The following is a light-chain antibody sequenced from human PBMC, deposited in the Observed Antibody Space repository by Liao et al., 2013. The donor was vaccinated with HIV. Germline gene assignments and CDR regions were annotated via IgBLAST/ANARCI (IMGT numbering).Light chain of an antibody. J-gene: IGLJ1*01. V-gene: IGLV3-21*04. Sequence: SYVLTQTPSVSVAPGKTATVTCGGSNIGSKSVHWYQQKPGQAPVLVIYYDSDRPSGISDRFSGSTSENTATLTISRAEAGDEADYYCQVWDRGSAHPTVFGPGTKVTVL. CDR3: QVWDRGSAHPTV. CDR1: NIGSKS. CDR2: YDS.